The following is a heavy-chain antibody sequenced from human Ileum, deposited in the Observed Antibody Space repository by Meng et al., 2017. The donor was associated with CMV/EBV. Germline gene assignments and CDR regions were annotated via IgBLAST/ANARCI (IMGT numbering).Heavy chain of an antibody. CDR1: GGTFSSYA. CDR3: ARGYNWNSHGMDV. D-gene: IGHD1-7*01. J-gene: IGHJ6*02. Sequence: SVKVSCKASGGTFSSYAISWVRQAPGQGLEWMGGIIPIFGTANYAQKFQGRVTITTDESTSTAYMELSSLRSEDTAVYYCARGYNWNSHGMDVWGQGTRVTVSS. CDR2: IIPIFGTA. V-gene: IGHV1-69*05.